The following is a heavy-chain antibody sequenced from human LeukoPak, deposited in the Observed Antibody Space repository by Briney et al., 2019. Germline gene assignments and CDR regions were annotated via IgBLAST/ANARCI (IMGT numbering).Heavy chain of an antibody. V-gene: IGHV4-59*11. CDR1: GASISSHY. CDR2: IYYSVRT. D-gene: IGHD3-22*01. J-gene: IGHJ3*02. CDR3: ARGGKGGSSGI. Sequence: SETLSLTCSVSGASISSHYWSWIRQPPGKGLEWIGYIYYSVRTNYNPSLKSRVTISVDTSKNQFSLKLSSVTAADTAVYYCARGGKGGSSGIWGQGTMVTVSS.